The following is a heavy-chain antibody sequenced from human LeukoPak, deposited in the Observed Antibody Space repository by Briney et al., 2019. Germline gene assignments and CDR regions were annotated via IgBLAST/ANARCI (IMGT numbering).Heavy chain of an antibody. D-gene: IGHD1-1*01. J-gene: IGHJ4*02. Sequence: GGSLRLSCAASGFTFSSYGMHWVRQAPGKGLEWVAFIRYDGSNKYYADSVKGRFTISRDNSKNTLYLQMNSLRAEGTAVYYCAKDLELERRRYQPKWGQGTLVTVSS. V-gene: IGHV3-30*02. CDR1: GFTFSSYG. CDR2: IRYDGSNK. CDR3: AKDLELERRRYQPK.